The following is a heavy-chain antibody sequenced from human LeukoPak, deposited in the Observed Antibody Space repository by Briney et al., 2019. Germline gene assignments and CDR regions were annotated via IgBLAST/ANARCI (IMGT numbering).Heavy chain of an antibody. D-gene: IGHD3-22*01. CDR1: GGSISSYY. J-gene: IGHJ5*02. CDR3: ARDFSPSGYYDSSGYSLTNWFDP. Sequence: SETLSLTCTVSGGSISSYYWSWIRQPPGKGLEWIGYIYYSGSTNYNPSLKSRVTISVDTFKNQFSLKLSSVTAADTAVYYCARDFSPSGYYDSSGYSLTNWFDPWGQGTLVTVSS. V-gene: IGHV4-59*01. CDR2: IYYSGST.